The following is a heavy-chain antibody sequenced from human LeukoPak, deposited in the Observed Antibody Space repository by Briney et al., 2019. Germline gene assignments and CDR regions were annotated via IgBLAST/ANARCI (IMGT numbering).Heavy chain of an antibody. D-gene: IGHD4-23*01. CDR1: GFTFSSYS. J-gene: IGHJ4*02. V-gene: IGHV3-48*01. Sequence: GGSLRLSCAASGFTFSSYSMNWVRQAPGKGLEWVSYISGSSGSIYYADSVRGRFTISRDNAKSSLSLQMNSLRAEDTAVYYCARVDYGGFNFDYWGQGTLVTVST. CDR2: ISGSSGSI. CDR3: ARVDYGGFNFDY.